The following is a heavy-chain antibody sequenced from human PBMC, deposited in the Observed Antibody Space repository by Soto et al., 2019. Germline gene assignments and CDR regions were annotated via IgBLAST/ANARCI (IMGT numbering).Heavy chain of an antibody. CDR2: IWHDGSQK. CDR1: GFAFSTSW. Sequence: PGGSLRLSCAASGFAFSTSWMSWVRQAPGKGLEWVANIWHDGSQKHYVGSVRGRFTISRDNAKNSLYLQMDSLRAEDTAVYFCARGSTSFDSWGRGTLVTVSS. V-gene: IGHV3-7*01. J-gene: IGHJ4*02. D-gene: IGHD2-2*01. CDR3: ARGSTSFDS.